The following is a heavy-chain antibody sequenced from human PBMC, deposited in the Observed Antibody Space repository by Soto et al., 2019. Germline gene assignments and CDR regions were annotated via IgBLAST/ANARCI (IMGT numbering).Heavy chain of an antibody. Sequence: QVQLVQSGAEVKKPGASVKVSCKASGYTFTSYGISWVRQAPGQALEWMGWISAYNGNTNYAQKLQGRVTMTTDTSTSTAYMELRSLRSDDTAVYYCARAVYVWGLSPQNWFDPWGQGTLVTVSS. D-gene: IGHD3-16*01. CDR1: GYTFTSYG. J-gene: IGHJ5*02. V-gene: IGHV1-18*04. CDR2: ISAYNGNT. CDR3: ARAVYVWGLSPQNWFDP.